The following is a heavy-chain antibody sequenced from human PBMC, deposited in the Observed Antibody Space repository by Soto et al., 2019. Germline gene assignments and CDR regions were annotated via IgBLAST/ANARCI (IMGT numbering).Heavy chain of an antibody. D-gene: IGHD2-21*01. Sequence: GSLRPSCATSGFPFNDYYMTWIRQAPGKGLEWLSHISPKSTFRNYADSVKGRFTISRDNTESSLFLQMNSLGVDDTAVYSCVRGGGGGLFEHWGQGVLVTVSS. CDR2: ISPKSTFR. CDR1: GFPFNDYY. CDR3: VRGGGGGLFEH. J-gene: IGHJ1*01. V-gene: IGHV3-11*06.